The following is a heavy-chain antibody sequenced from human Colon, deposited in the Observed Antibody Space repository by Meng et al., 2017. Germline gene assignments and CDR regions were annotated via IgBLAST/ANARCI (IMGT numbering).Heavy chain of an antibody. J-gene: IGHJ4*02. D-gene: IGHD1-1*01. CDR1: GGSFSGYY. CDR3: ARCSRPHFDY. Sequence: QVHLQQWGACLVKPSDTRSLTWSVYGGSFSGYYWSWIRQPPGKGLEWIGEINHSGSTNYNPSVKSRVTISVDTSKNQFSLKLSSVTAADTAVYYWARCSRPHFDYWGQGTLVTVSS. V-gene: IGHV4-34*01. CDR2: INHSGST.